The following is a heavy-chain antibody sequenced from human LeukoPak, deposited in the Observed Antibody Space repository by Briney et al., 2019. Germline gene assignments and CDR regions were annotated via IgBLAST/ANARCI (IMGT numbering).Heavy chain of an antibody. CDR2: IFHSGNT. J-gene: IGHJ4*02. D-gene: IGHD1-1*01. V-gene: IGHV4-38-2*02. CDR3: ARVNAPVATFDY. CDR1: GYSISSTYY. Sequence: SETLSLTCTVSGYSISSTYYGAWIRQPPGKGLEWIATIFHSGNTYYTPSLESRLTISLDTSKNHFSLRLSSVTAADTAVYYCARVNAPVATFDYWGLGTLVAVFS.